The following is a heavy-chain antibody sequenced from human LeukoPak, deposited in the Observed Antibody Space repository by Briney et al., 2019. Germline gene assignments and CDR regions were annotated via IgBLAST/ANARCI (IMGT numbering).Heavy chain of an antibody. D-gene: IGHD4-11*01. Sequence: SETLSLTCTVSGGSISSSSYYWGWIRQPPGKGLEWIGSIYYSGSTYYNPSLKSRVTISVDTSKNQFSLKLSSVTAADTAVYYCARVSTTPFIYYYYYMDVWGKGTTVTVSS. J-gene: IGHJ6*03. CDR2: IYYSGST. CDR3: ARVSTTPFIYYYYYMDV. CDR1: GGSISSSSYY. V-gene: IGHV4-39*07.